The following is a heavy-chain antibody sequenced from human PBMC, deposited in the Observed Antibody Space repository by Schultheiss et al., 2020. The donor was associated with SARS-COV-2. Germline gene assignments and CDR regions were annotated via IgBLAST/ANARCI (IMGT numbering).Heavy chain of an antibody. CDR2: IYYSGST. CDR3: ASRGLYCSGGSCYYRLLVREYYFDY. CDR1: GGSISSGGYY. V-gene: IGHV4-31*03. Sequence: SETLSLTCTVSGGSISSGGYYWSWIRQHPGKGLEWIGYIYYSGSTYYNPSLKSRVTISVDTSKNQFSLKLSSVTAADTAVYYCASRGLYCSGGSCYYRLLVREYYFDYWGQGTLVTVSS. D-gene: IGHD2-15*01. J-gene: IGHJ4*02.